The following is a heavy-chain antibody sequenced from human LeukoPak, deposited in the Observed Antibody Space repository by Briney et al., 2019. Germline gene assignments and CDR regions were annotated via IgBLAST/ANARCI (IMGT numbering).Heavy chain of an antibody. D-gene: IGHD1-7*01. J-gene: IGHJ4*02. CDR1: GFTFSSYG. V-gene: IGHV3-33*01. Sequence: GGSLRLSCAASGFTFSSYGMHWVRQAPGKGLEWVAVIWYDGSSKHYADSVKGRFTISRDNSKNTLYLQMNSLRAEDTAVYYCARRGHNWNYVDYWGQGTLVTVSS. CDR3: ARRGHNWNYVDY. CDR2: IWYDGSSK.